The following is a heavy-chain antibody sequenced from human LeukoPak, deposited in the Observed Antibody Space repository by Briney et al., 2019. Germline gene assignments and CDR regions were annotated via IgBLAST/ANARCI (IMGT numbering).Heavy chain of an antibody. Sequence: ASVKVSCKASGYTFTSYGISWVRQAPGQGLEWMGWVSAYNGNTNYAQKLQGRVTMTTDTSTSTAYMELRSLRSDDTAVYYCARQLEQQLAPGELWFPLFDYWGQGTLVTVSS. CDR1: GYTFTSYG. J-gene: IGHJ4*02. CDR3: ARQLEQQLAPGELWFPLFDY. CDR2: VSAYNGNT. D-gene: IGHD5-18*01. V-gene: IGHV1-18*01.